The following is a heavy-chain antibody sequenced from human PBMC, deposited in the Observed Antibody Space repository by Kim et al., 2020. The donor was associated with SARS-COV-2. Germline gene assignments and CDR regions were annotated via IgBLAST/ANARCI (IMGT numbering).Heavy chain of an antibody. CDR3: TRDPCTGRGCYG. CDR1: GFTFGDFA. CDR2: IKSQSNGGTT. J-gene: IGHJ6*01. D-gene: IGHD2-8*02. V-gene: IGHV3-49*03. Sequence: GGSLRLSCTPSGFTFGDFALNWFRQAPGKWLEWVAFIKSQSNGGTTQYAASVKDRFSISRDDSKNIAYLQMNSLKIEDTAVYYCTRDPCTGRGCYG.